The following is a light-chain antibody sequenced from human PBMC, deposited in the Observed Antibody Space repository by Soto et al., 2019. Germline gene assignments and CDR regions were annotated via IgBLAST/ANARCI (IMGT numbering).Light chain of an antibody. J-gene: IGKJ1*01. CDR3: QQYNTYWT. CDR1: QNVNNW. CDR2: DAS. Sequence: DIQMTQFPSALSASVGDRVTITCRASQNVNNWVAGYQHKPGKAPQLLIYDASVLDTGVPSRFSGSGSWTEFTLAISGLQSDDFATYSCQQYNTYWTFGPGTKVDIK. V-gene: IGKV1-5*01.